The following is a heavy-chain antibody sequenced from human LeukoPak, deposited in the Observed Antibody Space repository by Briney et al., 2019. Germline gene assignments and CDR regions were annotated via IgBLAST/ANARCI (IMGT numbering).Heavy chain of an antibody. CDR2: ISYDGSNK. Sequence: GGSLRLSCAAFGFSFSSYGMHWVRQDPGKGLEWVAVISYDGSNKLYADSVKGRFTISRDNSKNTLYLQMNSLRVEDTAVYYCARVLARYRDYWGQGALVTVFS. CDR3: ARVLARYRDY. D-gene: IGHD3-16*02. V-gene: IGHV3-30*03. J-gene: IGHJ4*02. CDR1: GFSFSSYG.